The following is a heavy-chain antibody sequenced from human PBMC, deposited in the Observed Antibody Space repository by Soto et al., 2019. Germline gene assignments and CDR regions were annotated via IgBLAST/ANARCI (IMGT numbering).Heavy chain of an antibody. Sequence: EVNLLESGGGLVQPGESLRISCVGSGFTFKNYGMTWVRQAPGKGLEWASGTTGSGANKHYADSVRGRFTISRDNSKKTLYLEMKSLRVEDTAVYYCAKDGDFGEDGPAEYFEHWGQGTLVTVSS. D-gene: IGHD4-17*01. V-gene: IGHV3-23*01. CDR3: AKDGDFGEDGPAEYFEH. CDR1: GFTFKNYG. CDR2: TTGSGANK. J-gene: IGHJ1*01.